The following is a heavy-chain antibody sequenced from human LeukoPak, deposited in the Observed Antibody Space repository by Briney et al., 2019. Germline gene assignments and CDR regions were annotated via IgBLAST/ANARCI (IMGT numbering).Heavy chain of an antibody. Sequence: SVKVSCKASGGTFSSYAISWVRQAPGQGLEWMGRIIPIFGTANYAQKFQGRVTITTDESTSTAYMELSSLRSEDTAVYYCARDTSNSFYWFDPWGQGTLVTVSS. J-gene: IGHJ5*02. CDR3: ARDTSNSFYWFDP. D-gene: IGHD6-6*01. V-gene: IGHV1-69*05. CDR2: IIPIFGTA. CDR1: GGTFSSYA.